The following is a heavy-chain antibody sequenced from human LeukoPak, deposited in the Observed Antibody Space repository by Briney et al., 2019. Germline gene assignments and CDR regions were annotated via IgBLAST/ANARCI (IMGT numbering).Heavy chain of an antibody. CDR2: IYSGGST. CDR1: GFTVSSNY. V-gene: IGHV3-53*05. J-gene: IGHJ4*02. D-gene: IGHD6-13*01. CDR3: ARKSSSSWYVYFDY. Sequence: GGSLRLSCAASGFTVSSNYMSWVRQAPGKGLEWVSVIYSGGSTYYADSVKGRFTISRDNSKNTLYLQMDSLRAEDTAVYYCARKSSSSWYVYFDYWGQGTLVTVSS.